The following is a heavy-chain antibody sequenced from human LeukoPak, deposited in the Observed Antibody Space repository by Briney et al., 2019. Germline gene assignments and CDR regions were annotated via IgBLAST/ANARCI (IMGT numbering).Heavy chain of an antibody. D-gene: IGHD4-23*01. Sequence: GGSLRLSCAASGFTFSSYAMHWVRQAPGKGLEWVAVISYDGSNKYYADSVKGRFTISRDNSKNTLYLQMNSLRAEDTGVYYCARDDYGGNSFPSYWGQGTLVTVSS. CDR1: GFTFSSYA. CDR2: ISYDGSNK. CDR3: ARDDYGGNSFPSY. J-gene: IGHJ4*02. V-gene: IGHV3-30*04.